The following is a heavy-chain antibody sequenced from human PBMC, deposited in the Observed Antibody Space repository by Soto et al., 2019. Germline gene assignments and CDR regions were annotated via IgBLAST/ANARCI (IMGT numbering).Heavy chain of an antibody. J-gene: IGHJ4*02. V-gene: IGHV1-69*13. CDR3: AVGYCSSTSCRNPLDY. Sequence: ASVKVSCKASGGTFSSYAISWVRQAPGQGLEWMGGIIPIFGTANYAQKFQGRVTITADESTSTAYMELSSLRSEDTAMYYCAVGYCSSTSCRNPLDYWGQGTLVTVSS. CDR1: GGTFSSYA. CDR2: IIPIFGTA. D-gene: IGHD2-2*01.